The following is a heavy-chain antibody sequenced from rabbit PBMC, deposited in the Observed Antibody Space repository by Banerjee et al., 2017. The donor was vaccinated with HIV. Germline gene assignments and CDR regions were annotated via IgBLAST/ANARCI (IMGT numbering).Heavy chain of an antibody. CDR3: ASYTSSRYYKL. CDR1: GFDFSSYG. CDR2: ISTGGST. D-gene: IGHD1-1*01. J-gene: IGHJ4*01. Sequence: QEQLVESGGGLVQPEGSLTLTCKASGFDFSSYGISWVRQAPGKGLEYIGWISTGGSTYYANWAKGRFTISKTSSTTVTLQMTSLTAADTATYFCASYTSSRYYKLWGQGTLVTVS. V-gene: IGHV1S45*01.